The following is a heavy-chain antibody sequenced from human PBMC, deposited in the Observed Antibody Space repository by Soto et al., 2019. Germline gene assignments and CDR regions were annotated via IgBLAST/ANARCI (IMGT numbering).Heavy chain of an antibody. D-gene: IGHD2-15*01. CDR1: GYTFTSNY. Sequence: QVQLVQSGAEVKKPGASVKVSCKASGYTFTSNYMHWVRQAPGQGLEWMGIITPSGGSTSYAQKFQGRVTMTRDTSTSTVYMELSSLRSEDTAVYYCARNQSPRQYCSGGSCSTDFDYWGQGTLVTVSS. CDR2: ITPSGGST. CDR3: ARNQSPRQYCSGGSCSTDFDY. J-gene: IGHJ4*02. V-gene: IGHV1-46*01.